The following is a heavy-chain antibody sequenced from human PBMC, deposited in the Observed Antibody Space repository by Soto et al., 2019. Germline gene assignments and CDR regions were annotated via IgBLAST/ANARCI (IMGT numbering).Heavy chain of an antibody. J-gene: IGHJ4*02. CDR2: IYYSGST. CDR1: GGSISSYY. Sequence: QVQLQESGPGLVKPSETLSLTCTVSGGSISSYYWSWIRQPPGKGLEWIGYIYYSGSTNYNPSLKSRVTISVDTSKNQFSLKLSSVTAADTAVYSCARRWGGTFDYWCQGTLVTVSS. D-gene: IGHD2-21*01. V-gene: IGHV4-59*01. CDR3: ARRWGGTFDY.